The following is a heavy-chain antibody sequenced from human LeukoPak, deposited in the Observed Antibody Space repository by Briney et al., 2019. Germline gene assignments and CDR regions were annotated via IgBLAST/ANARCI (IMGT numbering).Heavy chain of an antibody. CDR1: GFTFSDYY. D-gene: IGHD3-9*01. CDR2: ISSSGSTI. V-gene: IGHV3-11*04. CDR3: ARDPSFDILTGYDY. J-gene: IGHJ4*02. Sequence: GGSLRLSCAASGFTFSDYYTSWIRQAPGKGLEWVSYISSSGSTIYYADSVKGRFTISRDNAKNSLYLQMNSLRAEDTAVYYCARDPSFDILTGYDYWGQGALVTVSS.